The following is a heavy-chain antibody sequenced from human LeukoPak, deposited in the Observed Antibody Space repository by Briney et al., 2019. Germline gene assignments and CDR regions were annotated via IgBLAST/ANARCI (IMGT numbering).Heavy chain of an antibody. J-gene: IGHJ4*02. D-gene: IGHD3-22*01. Sequence: ASVKVSCKASGYTITSYDINWVRQATGQGLEWMGWMNPNSGNTAYAQKFQGRVTITRNTSISTAYMELSSLRSEDTAIYYCAREDYYDSGSSDYWGQGTLVTVSS. CDR2: MNPNSGNT. CDR1: GYTITSYD. CDR3: AREDYYDSGSSDY. V-gene: IGHV1-8*03.